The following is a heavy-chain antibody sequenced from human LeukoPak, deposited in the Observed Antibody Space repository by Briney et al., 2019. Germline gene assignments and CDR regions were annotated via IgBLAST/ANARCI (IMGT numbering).Heavy chain of an antibody. J-gene: IGHJ3*02. CDR2: IYYSGST. D-gene: IGHD4-17*01. CDR1: GGSISSYY. Sequence: PSETLSPTCTVSGGSISSYYWSWIRQPPGKGLEWIGYIYYSGSTNYNPSLKSRVTISVDTSKNQFSLKLSSVTAADTAVYYCARGSTVTTMDDAFDIWGQGTMVTVSS. V-gene: IGHV4-59*01. CDR3: ARGSTVTTMDDAFDI.